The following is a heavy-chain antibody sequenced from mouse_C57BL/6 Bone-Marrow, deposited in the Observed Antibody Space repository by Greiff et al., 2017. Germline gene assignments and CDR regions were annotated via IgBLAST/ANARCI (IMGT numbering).Heavy chain of an antibody. CDR3: ARFLPSWDY. Sequence: QVQLQQSGPELVRPGASVTLSCKASGYTFTDYAMHWVKQRHANSLEWIGVISPYSGDASYNQKFKDKATMTADKSSSTAYMELARLTSEDSAVXYCARFLPSWDYWGQGTTLTVSS. CDR2: ISPYSGDA. V-gene: IGHV1-67*01. J-gene: IGHJ2*01. CDR1: GYTFTDYA.